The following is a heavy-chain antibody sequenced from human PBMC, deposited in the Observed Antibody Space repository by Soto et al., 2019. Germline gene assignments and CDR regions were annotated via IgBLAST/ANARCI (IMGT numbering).Heavy chain of an antibody. CDR3: ARDLIVVVVAATPYYYYYGMDV. J-gene: IGHJ6*02. CDR2: ISGSGGST. Sequence: GGSLRLSCAASGFTFSSYAVTWVRQAPGKGLEWVSTISGSGGSTYYADSVKGRFTISRDNSKNTLYLQMNSLRAEDTAVYYCARDLIVVVVAATPYYYYYGMDVWGQGTTVTVSS. V-gene: IGHV3-23*01. CDR1: GFTFSSYA. D-gene: IGHD2-15*01.